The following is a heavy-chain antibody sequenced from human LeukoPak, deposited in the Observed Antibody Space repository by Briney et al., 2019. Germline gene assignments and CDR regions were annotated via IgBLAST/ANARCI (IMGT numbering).Heavy chain of an antibody. V-gene: IGHV4-59*01. CDR1: GGSISSYY. CDR3: ARAGDFWSGCYSYGMDV. Sequence: SETLSLTCTVSGGSISSYYWSWIRQPPGKGLEWIGYIYYSGSTNYNPSLKSRVTISVDTSKNQFSLKLSSVTAADTAVYYCARAGDFWSGCYSYGMDVWGQGTTVTVSS. CDR2: IYYSGST. J-gene: IGHJ6*02. D-gene: IGHD3-3*01.